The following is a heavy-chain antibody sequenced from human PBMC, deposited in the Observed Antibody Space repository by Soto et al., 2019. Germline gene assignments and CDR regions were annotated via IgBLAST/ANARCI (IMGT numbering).Heavy chain of an antibody. CDR3: ARVLGYSYGYPLREYFQH. V-gene: IGHV4-30-4*01. J-gene: IGHJ1*01. Sequence: PSETLSLTCTVSGGSISSGDYYWSWIRQPPGKGLEWIGYIYYSGSTYYNPSLKSRVTISVDTSKNQFSLKLSSVTAADTSLYYCARVLGYSYGYPLREYFQHWGQGTLVTVSS. CDR1: GGSISSGDYY. D-gene: IGHD5-18*01. CDR2: IYYSGST.